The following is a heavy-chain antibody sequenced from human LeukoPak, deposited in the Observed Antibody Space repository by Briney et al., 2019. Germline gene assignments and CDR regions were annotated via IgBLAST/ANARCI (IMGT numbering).Heavy chain of an antibody. J-gene: IGHJ3*02. V-gene: IGHV3-53*01. CDR2: TYSDAST. CDR3: ARKNHLFNAAFDI. Sequence: GGSLRLSCEASGLTVSSTYMSWVRQAPGKGLEWVSITYSDASTNYADSVVGRFTISRDNSKNTLSLQMNSLRAEDTAVYYCARKNHLFNAAFDIWGQGTVVTVSS. CDR1: GLTVSSTY. D-gene: IGHD1-14*01.